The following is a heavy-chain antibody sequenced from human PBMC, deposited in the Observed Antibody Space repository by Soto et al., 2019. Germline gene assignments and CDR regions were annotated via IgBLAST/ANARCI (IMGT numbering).Heavy chain of an antibody. J-gene: IGHJ3*02. CDR2: ISSSSSYI. CDR1: GFTFSSYS. Sequence: LRLSCAASGFTFSSYSMNWVRQAPGKGLEWVSSISSSSSYIYYADSVKGRFTISRDNAKNSLYLQMNSLRAEDTAVYYCARDHYYDSSGYYNDAFDICGQGTMVTVSS. D-gene: IGHD3-22*01. CDR3: ARDHYYDSSGYYNDAFDI. V-gene: IGHV3-21*01.